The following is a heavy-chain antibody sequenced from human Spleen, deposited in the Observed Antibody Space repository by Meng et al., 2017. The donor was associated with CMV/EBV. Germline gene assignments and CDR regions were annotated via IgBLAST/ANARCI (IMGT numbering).Heavy chain of an antibody. Sequence: QVRIQQWGAGLLKPSGTLPLTCAVYGGSFSGYYWSWIRQPPGKGLEWIGEINHSGSTNYNPSLKSRVTISVDTSKNQLSLKLSSVTAADTAVYYCAREGYDFWSGYYYWGQGTLVTVSS. CDR2: INHSGST. CDR3: AREGYDFWSGYYY. J-gene: IGHJ4*02. D-gene: IGHD3-3*01. V-gene: IGHV4-34*01. CDR1: GGSFSGYY.